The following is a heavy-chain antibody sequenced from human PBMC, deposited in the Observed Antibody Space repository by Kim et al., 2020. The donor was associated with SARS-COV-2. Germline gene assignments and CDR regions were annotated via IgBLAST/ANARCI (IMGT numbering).Heavy chain of an antibody. CDR3: ARGGRGLLWFGETYYYGM. Sequence: SETLSLTCAVYGGSFSGYYWSWIRQPPGKGLEWIGEINHSGSTNYNPSLKSRVTISVDTSKNQFSLKLSSVTAADTAVYYCARGGRGLLWFGETYYYGM. J-gene: IGHJ6*01. CDR2: INHSGST. D-gene: IGHD3-10*01. CDR1: GGSFSGYY. V-gene: IGHV4-34*01.